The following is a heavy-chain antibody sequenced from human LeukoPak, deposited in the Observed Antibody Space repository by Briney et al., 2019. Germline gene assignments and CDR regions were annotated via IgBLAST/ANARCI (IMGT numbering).Heavy chain of an antibody. D-gene: IGHD6-13*01. CDR2: IYTSGST. CDR1: GGSISSYY. V-gene: IGHV4-4*09. Sequence: PSETLSLTCTVSGGSISSYYWSWIRQPPGKGLEWIGYIYTSGSTNYNPSLESRVTISVGTSKNQFSLKLSSVTAADTAVYYCARRSIAAATFYFDYWGQGTLVTVSS. J-gene: IGHJ4*02. CDR3: ARRSIAAATFYFDY.